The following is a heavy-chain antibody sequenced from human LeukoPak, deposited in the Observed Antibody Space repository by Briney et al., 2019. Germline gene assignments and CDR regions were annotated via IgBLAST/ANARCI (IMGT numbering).Heavy chain of an antibody. CDR3: ARGAPGYYYGMDV. V-gene: IGHV1-69*13. CDR2: IIPIFGTA. Sequence: ASVKVSCKASGVTFSSYAISWVRQAPGQGLEWMGGIIPIFGTANYAQKFQGRVTITADESTSTAYMELSSLRSEDTAVYYCARGAPGYYYGMDVWGQGTTVTVSS. J-gene: IGHJ6*02. CDR1: GVTFSSYA.